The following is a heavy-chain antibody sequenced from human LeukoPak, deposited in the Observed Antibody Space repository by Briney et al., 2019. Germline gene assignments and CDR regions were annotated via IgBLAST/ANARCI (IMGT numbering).Heavy chain of an antibody. CDR2: IYAPGDT. V-gene: IGHV4-61*02. D-gene: IGHD3-10*01. Sequence: PSETLSLTCSVSGGSISSDRYYWSWIRQPAGKGLEWIGRIYAPGDTRYAPSLQSRVTISGDTSKNQISLKLASVTAADTAVYYCAREYYASGSNGAFDYWGQGILVTVSS. CDR1: GGSISSDRYY. J-gene: IGHJ4*02. CDR3: AREYYASGSNGAFDY.